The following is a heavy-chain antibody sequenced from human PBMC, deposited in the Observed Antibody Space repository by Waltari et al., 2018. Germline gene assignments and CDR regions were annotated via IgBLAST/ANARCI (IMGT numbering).Heavy chain of an antibody. D-gene: IGHD6-19*01. CDR1: GYSFTSYW. Sequence: EVQLVQSGAEVKKPGESLKISCKGSGYSFTSYWIGWVRQMPGKGLEWMGIIYPGDSDTRYSPSFQGQVTISADKSISTAYLQWSSLKASDTAMYYCARLRGRKQWLDPNYYYYYGMDVWGQGTTVTVSS. CDR3: ARLRGRKQWLDPNYYYYYGMDV. V-gene: IGHV5-51*03. J-gene: IGHJ6*02. CDR2: IYPGDSDT.